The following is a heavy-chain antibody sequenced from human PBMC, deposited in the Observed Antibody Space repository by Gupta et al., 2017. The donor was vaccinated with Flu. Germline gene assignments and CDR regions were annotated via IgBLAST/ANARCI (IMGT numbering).Heavy chain of an antibody. CDR2: IKSDESSA. CDR3: ARDGAGDCSGGSCYSWFDP. Sequence: EVQLVESGGGLVQPGGSLRLSCAASGFTFSSYWLHWVRQAPGKGLVWVSSIKSDESSASDADSVKGRFTISRDNAKNTLYLQMNSLRAEDTAVYYCARDGAGDCSGGSCYSWFDPWGQGTLVTVSS. V-gene: IGHV3-74*01. J-gene: IGHJ5*02. D-gene: IGHD2-15*01. CDR1: GFTFSSYW.